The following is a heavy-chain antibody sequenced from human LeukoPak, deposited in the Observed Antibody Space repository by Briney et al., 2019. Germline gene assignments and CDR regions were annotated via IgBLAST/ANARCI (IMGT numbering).Heavy chain of an antibody. D-gene: IGHD4-23*01. CDR2: ISGSGHSK. CDR1: TFTFSTYE. V-gene: IGHV3-48*03. Sequence: GGSLRLSCSASTFTFSTYEMTWVRQAPGKGLEWVSYISGSGHSKYHADSVKGRFTISRDNGKNSVYLLMNSLRAEDTAVYYCARRSISGNSWDYFDYWGQGTLVTVSS. CDR3: ARRSISGNSWDYFDY. J-gene: IGHJ4*02.